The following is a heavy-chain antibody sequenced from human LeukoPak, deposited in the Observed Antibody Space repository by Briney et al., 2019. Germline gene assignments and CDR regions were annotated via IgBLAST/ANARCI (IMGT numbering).Heavy chain of an antibody. CDR2: IWYDGSNK. CDR1: GFTFSSYA. J-gene: IGHJ4*02. CDR3: ARERKAAAGLIDY. V-gene: IGHV3-33*08. Sequence: GGSLRLSCAASGFTFSSYAMSWVRQAPGKGLEWVAVIWYDGSNKYYADSVKGRFTISRDNSKNTLYLQMNSLRAEDTAVYYCARERKAAAGLIDYWGQGTLVTVSS. D-gene: IGHD6-13*01.